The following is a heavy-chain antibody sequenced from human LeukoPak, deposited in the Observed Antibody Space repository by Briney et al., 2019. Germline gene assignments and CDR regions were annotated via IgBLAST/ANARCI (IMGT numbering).Heavy chain of an antibody. J-gene: IGHJ4*02. CDR3: ARDSLSYFDY. Sequence: SETLSLTCTVSGGSISSYYWSWIRQPPGKGLEWIGYIYYSGSTNYNPSLKSRVTISVDTSKNQFSLKLSSVTAADTAVYYWARDSLSYFDYWGQGTLVTVSS. CDR1: GGSISSYY. V-gene: IGHV4-59*01. CDR2: IYYSGST.